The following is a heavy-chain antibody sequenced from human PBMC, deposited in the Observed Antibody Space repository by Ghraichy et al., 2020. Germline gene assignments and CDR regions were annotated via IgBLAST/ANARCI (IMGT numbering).Heavy chain of an antibody. Sequence: SETLSLTCTVSGGSISSYYWSWIRQPPGKGLEWIGYIYTSGSTNYNPSLKSRVTISVDTSKNQFSLKLSSVTAADTAVYYCARHYHFLTNWFDPWGQGTLVTVSS. CDR3: ARHYHFLTNWFDP. CDR2: IYTSGST. D-gene: IGHD3-9*01. J-gene: IGHJ5*02. V-gene: IGHV4-4*09. CDR1: GGSISSYY.